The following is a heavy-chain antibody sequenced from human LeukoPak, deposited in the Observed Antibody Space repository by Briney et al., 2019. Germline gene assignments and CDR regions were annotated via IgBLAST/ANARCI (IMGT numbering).Heavy chain of an antibody. V-gene: IGHV4-61*01. Sequence: KPSETLSLTCTVSGGSVSSGSYYWSWIRQPPGKGLEWIGYIYHSGSTNYNPSPKSRVTISVDTSNNQLSLKLSSVTAADTAVYYCVRGDDGSSGWLFDYWGQGTLVTVSS. CDR3: VRGDDGSSGWLFDY. CDR1: GGSVSSGSYY. J-gene: IGHJ4*02. D-gene: IGHD6-19*01. CDR2: IYHSGST.